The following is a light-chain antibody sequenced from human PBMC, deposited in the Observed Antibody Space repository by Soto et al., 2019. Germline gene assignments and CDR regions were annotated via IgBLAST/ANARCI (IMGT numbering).Light chain of an antibody. CDR3: QAWDSSTNV. V-gene: IGLV3-1*01. Sequence: SYELTQPPSLSVSPGQTASITCYGDKLGDKYACWYQQKPGQSPVLGIYQDSKRPSGIPERFSGSNSGNTATLTISGTQAMDEADYYCQAWDSSTNVVGTGTKLTVL. CDR2: QDS. CDR1: KLGDKY. J-gene: IGLJ1*01.